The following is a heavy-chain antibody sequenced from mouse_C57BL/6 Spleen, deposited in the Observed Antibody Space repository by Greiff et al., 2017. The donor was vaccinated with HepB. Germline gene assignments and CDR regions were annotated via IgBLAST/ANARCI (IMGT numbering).Heavy chain of an antibody. CDR2: ISDGGSYT. Sequence: VQLQQSGGGLVKPGGSLKLSCAASGFTFSSYAMSWVRQTPEKRLEWVATISDGGSYTYYPDNVKGRFTISRDNAKNNLYLQMSHLKSEDTAMYYCARERPFITTVVAKDYYAMDYWGQGTSVTVSS. V-gene: IGHV5-4*01. J-gene: IGHJ4*01. CDR3: ARERPFITTVVAKDYYAMDY. CDR1: GFTFSSYA. D-gene: IGHD1-1*01.